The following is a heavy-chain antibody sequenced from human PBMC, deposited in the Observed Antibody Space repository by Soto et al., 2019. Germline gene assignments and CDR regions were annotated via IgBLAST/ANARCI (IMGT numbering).Heavy chain of an antibody. CDR1: GFTFSSYA. D-gene: IGHD3-22*01. J-gene: IGHJ3*02. V-gene: IGHV3-23*01. CDR3: VTYYYDSSGYYPLLGDAFDI. Sequence: EVQLLESGGGLVQPGGSLRLSCAASGFTFSSYAMSWVRQAPGKGLEWVSAISGSGGSTYYADSVKGRFTISRDNSKNTLYLQMNSLRAEDTAVYYCVTYYYDSSGYYPLLGDAFDIWGQGTIVTVSS. CDR2: ISGSGGST.